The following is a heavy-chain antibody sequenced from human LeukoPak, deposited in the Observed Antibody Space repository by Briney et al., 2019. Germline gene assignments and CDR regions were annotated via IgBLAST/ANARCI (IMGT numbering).Heavy chain of an antibody. CDR1: GGSISSGGYY. CDR3: ARRGSGWFDY. D-gene: IGHD6-19*01. J-gene: IGHJ4*02. Sequence: SETLSLTCTVSGGSISSGGYYWTWIRQPPGKGLEWIGHISYSGSPYHNPSLKSQLTISMDTSKNQFSLNLSSVTVADTAVYYCARRGSGWFDYWGQGTLVTVSS. V-gene: IGHV4-30-4*01. CDR2: ISYSGSP.